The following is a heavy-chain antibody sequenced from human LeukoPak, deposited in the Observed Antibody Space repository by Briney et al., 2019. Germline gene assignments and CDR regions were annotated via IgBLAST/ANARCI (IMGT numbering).Heavy chain of an antibody. Sequence: PGGSLRLSCAASGFTVSSNYMSWVRQAPGKGLEWVSVIYSGGSTYYADSVKGRFTISRDNSKNTLYLQMNNLRAEDAAFYYCAKSIAISGDNYGMDVWGQGTTVTVSS. CDR1: GFTVSSNY. CDR2: IYSGGST. D-gene: IGHD6-6*01. V-gene: IGHV3-66*01. J-gene: IGHJ6*02. CDR3: AKSIAISGDNYGMDV.